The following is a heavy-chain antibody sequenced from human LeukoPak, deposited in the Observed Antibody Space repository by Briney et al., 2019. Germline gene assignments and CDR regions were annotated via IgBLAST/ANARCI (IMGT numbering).Heavy chain of an antibody. CDR2: ISAYNGNT. D-gene: IGHD3-22*01. Sequence: GASVKVSCKASGYTFTSYGISWVRQAPGQGLEWMGWISAYNGNTNYAQKLQGRVTMTTDTSTSTAYMELRSLRSDDTAVYCCAREWYYDSSGSEGFDPWGQGTLVTVSS. CDR1: GYTFTSYG. CDR3: AREWYYDSSGSEGFDP. V-gene: IGHV1-18*01. J-gene: IGHJ5*02.